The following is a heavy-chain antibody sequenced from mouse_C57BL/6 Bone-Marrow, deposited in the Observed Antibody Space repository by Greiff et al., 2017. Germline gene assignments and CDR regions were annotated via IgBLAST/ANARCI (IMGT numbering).Heavy chain of an antibody. CDR3: TRSLIYYGTNY. D-gene: IGHD1-1*01. CDR2: IDPEDGET. V-gene: IGHV14-2*01. CDR1: GFNIKDYY. J-gene: IGHJ2*01. Sequence: VQLKQSGAELVKPGASVKLSCTASGFNIKDYYIHWVKQRTEQGLEWIGRIDPEDGETKYAPKFQDKATITADTSSNTAYLQLSSLTSAGTAVYYCTRSLIYYGTNYWGQGTTLTVSS.